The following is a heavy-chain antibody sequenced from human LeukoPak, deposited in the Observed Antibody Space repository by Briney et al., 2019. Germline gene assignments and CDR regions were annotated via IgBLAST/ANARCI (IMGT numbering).Heavy chain of an antibody. Sequence: GGSLRLSCAASGFTFSSYSMNWVRQAPGKGLEWVSAISSSSSYIYYADSVKGRFTISRDNAKNSLYLQMNSLRAEDTAVYYCARGGGYSSGWSDYWGQGTLVTVSS. D-gene: IGHD6-19*01. CDR2: ISSSSSYI. J-gene: IGHJ4*02. CDR3: ARGGGYSSGWSDY. V-gene: IGHV3-21*01. CDR1: GFTFSSYS.